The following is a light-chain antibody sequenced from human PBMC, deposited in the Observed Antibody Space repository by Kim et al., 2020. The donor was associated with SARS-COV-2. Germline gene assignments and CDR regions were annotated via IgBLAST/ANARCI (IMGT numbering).Light chain of an antibody. J-gene: IGLJ2*01. CDR2: DVS. V-gene: IGLV2-14*03. CDR3: SSYTTSSTLL. CDR1: SSDVGAYNY. Sequence: GQSITISCTGTSSDVGAYNYVSWYQQHPGKAPELMIYDVSDRPSGVSNRFSGSKSGNTASLTISGLQAEDEAYYYCSSYTTSSTLLFGGGTKVTVL.